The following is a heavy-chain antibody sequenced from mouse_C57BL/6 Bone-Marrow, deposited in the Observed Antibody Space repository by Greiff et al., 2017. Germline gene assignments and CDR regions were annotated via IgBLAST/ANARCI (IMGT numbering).Heavy chain of an antibody. CDR2: IWSGGST. V-gene: IGHV2-2*01. CDR3: ARNDYYGSSLFAY. CDR1: GFSLTSYG. J-gene: IGHJ3*01. D-gene: IGHD1-1*01. Sequence: VKLVESGPGLVQPSQSLSITCTVSGFSLTSYGVHWVRQSPGKGLEWLGVIWSGGSTDYNAAVISRLSISKDNSKSQVFFKMNSLQADDTAIYYCARNDYYGSSLFAYWGQGTLVTVSA.